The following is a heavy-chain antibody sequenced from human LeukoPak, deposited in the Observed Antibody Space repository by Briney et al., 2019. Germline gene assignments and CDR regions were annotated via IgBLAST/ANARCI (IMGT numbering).Heavy chain of an antibody. J-gene: IGHJ5*02. CDR1: GFTFSSYG. CDR3: ARDGYSGYVSWFDP. Sequence: GGSLRLSCAASGFTFSSYGMHWVRQAPGKGLEWVAVIWYDGSNKYYADSVKGRFTISRDNSKNTLYLQMNSLRAEDTAVYYCARDGYSGYVSWFDPWGQGTLVTASS. V-gene: IGHV3-33*01. D-gene: IGHD5-12*01. CDR2: IWYDGSNK.